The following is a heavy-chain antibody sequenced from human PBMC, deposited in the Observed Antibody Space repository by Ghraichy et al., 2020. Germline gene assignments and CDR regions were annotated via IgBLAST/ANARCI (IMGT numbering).Heavy chain of an antibody. CDR2: IIPILGIA. CDR1: GGTFSSYA. CDR3: ARERGYGGYYYYGMDV. Sequence: SVKVSCKASGGTFSSYAISWVRQAPGQGLEWMGRIIPILGIANYAQKFQGRVTITADKSTSTAYMELSSLRSEDTAVYYCARERGYGGYYYYGMDVWGQGTTVTVSS. V-gene: IGHV1-69*04. D-gene: IGHD4-23*01. J-gene: IGHJ6*02.